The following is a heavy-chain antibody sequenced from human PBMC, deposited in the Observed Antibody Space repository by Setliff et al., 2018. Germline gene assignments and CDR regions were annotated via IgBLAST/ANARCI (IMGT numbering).Heavy chain of an antibody. J-gene: IGHJ3*01. D-gene: IGHD3-22*01. V-gene: IGHV4-34*01. CDR1: GGSFSTYY. CDR3: ARDGSTYYYDSSGYLL. Sequence: KTSETLSLTCAVYGGSFSTYYWIWIRQPPGKGLEWIGEINHSGSTNYNPSLKSRVTISVDTSKNQFSLKLSSVTAADTAVYYCARDGSTYYYDSSGYLLWGQGTMVTVSS. CDR2: INHSGST.